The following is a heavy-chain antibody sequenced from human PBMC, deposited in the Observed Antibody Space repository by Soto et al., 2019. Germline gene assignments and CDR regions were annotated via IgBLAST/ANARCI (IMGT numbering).Heavy chain of an antibody. Sequence: GSLRLSCAASGFTFSDYYMSWIRQAPGKGLEWVSYISSSGSTIYYADSVKGRFTISRDNAKNSLYLQMNSLRAEDTAVYYCARVRHDSSGYYYYDAFDIWGQGTMVTVSS. D-gene: IGHD3-22*01. V-gene: IGHV3-11*04. CDR1: GFTFSDYY. CDR2: ISSSGSTI. CDR3: ARVRHDSSGYYYYDAFDI. J-gene: IGHJ3*02.